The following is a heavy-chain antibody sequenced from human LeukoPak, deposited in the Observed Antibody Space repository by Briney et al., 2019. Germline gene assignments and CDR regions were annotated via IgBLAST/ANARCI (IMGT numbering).Heavy chain of an antibody. D-gene: IGHD1-26*01. CDR1: GDSVSSNSAT. CDR3: ARLVGASWFDS. CDR2: TYYRSKWYN. V-gene: IGHV6-1*01. J-gene: IGHJ5*01. Sequence: SQTLSVTCAISGDSVSSNSATWNWFRQSPSRGLEWLGRTYYRSKWYNDYAVSVKSRITINPDTSKNQFSLQLNSVTPEDTAVYYCARLVGASWFDSWGQGTLVTVSS.